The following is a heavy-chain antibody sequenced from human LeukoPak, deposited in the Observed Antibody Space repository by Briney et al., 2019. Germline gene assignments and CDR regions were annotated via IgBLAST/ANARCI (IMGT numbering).Heavy chain of an antibody. Sequence: GGSLRLSCAASGFTFSNFAMSWVRQVPGKGLGWVSVISIDVRKTYYVDSVKGRFTISRDNSKNTLYLQMNSLRVEDTAVYYCAKGRQWELPLDYWGQGTLVTVSS. D-gene: IGHD1-26*01. CDR1: GFTFSNFA. CDR3: AKGRQWELPLDY. J-gene: IGHJ4*02. V-gene: IGHV3-23*01. CDR2: ISIDVRKT.